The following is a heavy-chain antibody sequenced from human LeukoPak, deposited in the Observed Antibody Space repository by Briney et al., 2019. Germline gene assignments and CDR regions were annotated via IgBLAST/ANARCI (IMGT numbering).Heavy chain of an antibody. CDR2: ILSDGSKK. J-gene: IGHJ4*02. V-gene: IGHV3-30-3*01. CDR3: ARGIAAAGQTDY. CDR1: GFTFSSYT. D-gene: IGHD6-13*01. Sequence: GGSLRLSCVASGFTFSSYTIHWVRQAPGKGLEWVAVILSDGSKKYYVDSVKGRFTISRDNSKNTLYLQMNSLRAEDTAVYYCARGIAAAGQTDYWGQGTLVTVSS.